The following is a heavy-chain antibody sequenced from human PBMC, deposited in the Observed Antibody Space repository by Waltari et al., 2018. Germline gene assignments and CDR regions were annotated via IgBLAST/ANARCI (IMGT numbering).Heavy chain of an antibody. J-gene: IGHJ3*02. D-gene: IGHD6-19*01. Sequence: QVQLVESGGGVVQPGRSLRLSCAASGFTFRSYGMHWVRQAPGKGLEWVAVIWYDGSNKYYADSVKGRFTISRDNSKNTLYLQMNSLRAEDTAVYYCAKEISANDAFDIWGQGTMVTVSS. CDR2: IWYDGSNK. CDR1: GFTFRSYG. CDR3: AKEISANDAFDI. V-gene: IGHV3-33*06.